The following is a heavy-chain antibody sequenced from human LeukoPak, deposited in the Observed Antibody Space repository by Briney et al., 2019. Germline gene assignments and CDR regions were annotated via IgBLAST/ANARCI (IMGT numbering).Heavy chain of an antibody. J-gene: IGHJ4*02. V-gene: IGHV3-23*01. CDR2: ISGSGGST. CDR3: AKDILNGWLVINFWDY. CDR1: GFTFSSYA. D-gene: IGHD3-9*01. Sequence: PGGSLRLSCAASGFTFSSYAMSWVRQAPGKGLEWVSAISGSGGSTYYADSVKGRFTISRDNSKNTLYLQMNSLRAEDTAVYYCAKDILNGWLVINFWDYWGQGTLVTVSS.